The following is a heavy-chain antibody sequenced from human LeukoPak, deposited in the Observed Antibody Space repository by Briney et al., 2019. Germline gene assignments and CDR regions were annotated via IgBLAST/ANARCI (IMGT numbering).Heavy chain of an antibody. V-gene: IGHV1-18*01. CDR2: ISAYNGNT. CDR1: GYTFTSYG. D-gene: IGHD6-19*01. Sequence: ASVKVSCKASGYTFTSYGISWVRQAPGQGLEWMGWISAYNGNTNYAQKLQGRVTMTTDTSTSTAYMELRSLRSDDTAVYYCARDSFSSGWSYFDYWGQGTLVTVPS. CDR3: ARDSFSSGWSYFDY. J-gene: IGHJ4*02.